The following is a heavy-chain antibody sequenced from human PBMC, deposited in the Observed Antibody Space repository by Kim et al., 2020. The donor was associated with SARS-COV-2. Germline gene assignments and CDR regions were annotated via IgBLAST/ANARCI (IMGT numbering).Heavy chain of an antibody. CDR1: GFTFSSYG. V-gene: IGHV3-30*18. Sequence: GGSLRLSCAASGFTFSSYGMHWVRQAPGKGLEWVAVISYDGSNKYYADSVKGRFTISRDNSKNKNTLYLQMNSLRAEDTAVYYCAKGGLHYDSSGDYYYYSVMDVWAKGPRSPSP. J-gene: IGHJ6*02. CDR3: AKGGLHYDSSGDYYYYSVMDV. D-gene: IGHD3-22*01. CDR2: ISYDGSNK.